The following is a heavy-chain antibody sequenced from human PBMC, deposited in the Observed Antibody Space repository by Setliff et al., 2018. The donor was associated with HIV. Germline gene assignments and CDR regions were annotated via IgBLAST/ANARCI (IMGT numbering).Heavy chain of an antibody. J-gene: IGHJ4*02. CDR2: IYYNGNT. Sequence: PSETLSLTCTVSGGSISSHYWSWIRLPPGKGLEWIGTIYYNGNTNYNPSLKSRVAISVDTSKNLFSLKMNSVTPADTAVYYCARGIDNFWSGYVRWGQGTLVTVS. CDR1: GGSISSHY. CDR3: ARGIDNFWSGYVR. V-gene: IGHV4-59*11. D-gene: IGHD3-3*01.